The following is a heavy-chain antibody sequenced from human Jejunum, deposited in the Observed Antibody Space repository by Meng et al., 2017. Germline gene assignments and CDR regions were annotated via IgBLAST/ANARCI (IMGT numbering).Heavy chain of an antibody. Sequence: SETLSLTCTVSGASIRDSNKYWGWIRQPPGKGLEWIGSFSYGGSTYSNPSLQGRAFLSVDTSKNQVSLRLTSVTAADTAVYYCATGGYSDSWGQGTLVTVSS. J-gene: IGHJ4*02. CDR1: GASIRDSNKY. D-gene: IGHD1-1*01. V-gene: IGHV4-39*07. CDR3: ATGGYSDS. CDR2: FSYGGST.